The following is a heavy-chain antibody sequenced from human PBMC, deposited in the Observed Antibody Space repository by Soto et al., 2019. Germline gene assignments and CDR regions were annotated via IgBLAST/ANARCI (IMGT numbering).Heavy chain of an antibody. CDR2: IDPSDSYT. D-gene: IGHD5-12*01. CDR3: TGYSGYGMRSDY. J-gene: IGHJ4*02. Sequence: EVQLVQSGAEVKKPGESLRISCKGSGYSFTSYWISWVRQMPGKGLEWMGRIDPSDSYTNYSPSFQGHVTISADKSISNAYLQWSSLKASDTAMYYCTGYSGYGMRSDYWGQGTLVTVSS. V-gene: IGHV5-10-1*01. CDR1: GYSFTSYW.